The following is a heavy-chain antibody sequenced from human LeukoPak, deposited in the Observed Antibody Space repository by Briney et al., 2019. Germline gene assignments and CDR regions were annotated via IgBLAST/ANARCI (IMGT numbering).Heavy chain of an antibody. CDR2: IIPIFGTA. D-gene: IGHD3-22*01. J-gene: IGHJ4*02. V-gene: IGHV1-69*05. CDR1: GGTFSSYA. CDR3: ARAGLRSDYYDSSGYYWDY. Sequence: ASVKVSCKASGGTFSSYAISWVRQAPGQGLEWMGRIIPIFGTANYAQKFQGRVTITTDESTSTAYMELCSLRSEDTAVYYCARAGLRSDYYDSSGYYWDYWGQGTLVTVSS.